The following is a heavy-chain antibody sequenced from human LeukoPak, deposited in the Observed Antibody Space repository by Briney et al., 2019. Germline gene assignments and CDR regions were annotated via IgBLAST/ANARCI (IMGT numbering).Heavy chain of an antibody. CDR3: ARDPSSWAFDY. Sequence: GGSLRLSCAASGFTFSSYEMNWVRQAPGKGLEWVSYISSSGSTIYYADSVKGRFTISRDNAKNSLYLQMNSLRAEDTAVYYCARDPSSWAFDYWGQGTLVTVSS. J-gene: IGHJ4*02. D-gene: IGHD6-13*01. CDR1: GFTFSSYE. V-gene: IGHV3-48*03. CDR2: ISSSGSTI.